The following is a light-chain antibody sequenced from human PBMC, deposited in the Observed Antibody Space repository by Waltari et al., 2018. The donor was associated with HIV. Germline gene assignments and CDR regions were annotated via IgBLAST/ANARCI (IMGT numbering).Light chain of an antibody. CDR1: NSNIGNNY. CDR2: END. CDR3: GTCDRSLSAGV. Sequence: QSVLTQPPSVSAAPGQRVTISCSGSNSNIGNNYVAWYQQLPGKAPKHLIYENDRRPSGTPDRFSGSKSGTSATLAITGLQTGDEADYHCGTCDRSLSAGVFGGGTKLAVL. V-gene: IGLV1-51*01. J-gene: IGLJ2*01.